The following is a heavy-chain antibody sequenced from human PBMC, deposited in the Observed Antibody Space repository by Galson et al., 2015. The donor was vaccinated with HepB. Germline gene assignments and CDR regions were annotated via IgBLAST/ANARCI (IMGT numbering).Heavy chain of an antibody. V-gene: IGHV3-30*04. CDR2: ISDDERNK. CDR1: GFIFRSYV. Sequence: SLRLSCAASGFIFRSYVMHWVRQAPGRGLEWVAVISDDERNKDDADSVKGRFSISRDNSKNTLYLQMNSLRVEDTAVYYCARDHGNYPDLSAFDLWGQGTMVTVSS. J-gene: IGHJ3*01. D-gene: IGHD1-7*01. CDR3: ARDHGNYPDLSAFDL.